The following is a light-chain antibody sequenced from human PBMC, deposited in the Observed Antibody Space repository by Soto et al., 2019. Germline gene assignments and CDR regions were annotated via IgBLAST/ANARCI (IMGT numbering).Light chain of an antibody. CDR1: QSISDT. CDR3: QQYNNWPRM. J-gene: IGKJ1*01. CDR2: GAS. Sequence: EIVMTQSPSTLSVSPGARATLSCRASQSISDTLAWYQQKPGQAPRLLIYGASTRATGIPARFSGSASGTEFTLTISSLQSEDFAVYYCQQYNNWPRMFGQGTKVDI. V-gene: IGKV3-15*01.